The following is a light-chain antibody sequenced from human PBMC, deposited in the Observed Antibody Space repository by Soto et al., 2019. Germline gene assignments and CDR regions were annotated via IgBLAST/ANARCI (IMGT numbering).Light chain of an antibody. CDR2: RNN. V-gene: IGLV1-47*01. CDR3: AAWGARLSGPV. CDR1: SSNIGSNS. Sequence: QSVLTQPPSASGTPGQRVTISCSGSSSNIGSNSVYWYQHLPGTAPKLLIYRNNQRPSGVPDRFSGSKSGTSASLAISGLRSEDEADYYCAAWGARLSGPVFGGGTKLTVL. J-gene: IGLJ2*01.